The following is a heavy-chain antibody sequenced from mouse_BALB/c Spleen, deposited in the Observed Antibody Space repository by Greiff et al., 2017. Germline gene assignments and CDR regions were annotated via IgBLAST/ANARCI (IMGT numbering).Heavy chain of an antibody. Sequence: VQLQQSGAELVKPGASVKLSCTASGFNIKDTYMHWVKQRPEQGLEWIGRIDPANGNTKYDPKFQGKATITADTSSNTAYLQLSSLTSEDTAVYYCARRGAYYRYLFAYWGEGTLGTVSA. CDR3: ARRGAYYRYLFAY. CDR1: GFNIKDTY. D-gene: IGHD2-14*01. CDR2: IDPANGNT. J-gene: IGHJ3*01. V-gene: IGHV14-3*02.